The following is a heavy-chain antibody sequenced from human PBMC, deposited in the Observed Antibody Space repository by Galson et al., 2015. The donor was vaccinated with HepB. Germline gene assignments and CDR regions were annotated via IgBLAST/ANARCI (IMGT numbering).Heavy chain of an antibody. Sequence: SETLSLTCTVSGGSISSYYWSWIRQPPGKGLEWIGYIYYSGSTNYNPSLKSRVTISVDTSKNQFSLKLSSVTAADTAVYYCARDVYYYDSSGYYPNYYYYGMDVWGQGTTVTVSS. J-gene: IGHJ6*02. CDR3: ARDVYYYDSSGYYPNYYYYGMDV. D-gene: IGHD3-22*01. V-gene: IGHV4-59*01. CDR2: IYYSGST. CDR1: GGSISSYY.